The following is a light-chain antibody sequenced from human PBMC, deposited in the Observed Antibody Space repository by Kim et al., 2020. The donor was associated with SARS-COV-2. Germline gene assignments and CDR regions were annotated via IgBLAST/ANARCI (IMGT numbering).Light chain of an antibody. Sequence: SYELTQPPSVSVAPGKTARISCGGNNLGSKSVHWYQQKPGQAPLLVIYYDSDRPSGIPERFSGSNSENTATLTISRVGTGDEADYYCQVWDDSSDHLWVFGGGTKVTVL. J-gene: IGLJ3*02. CDR2: YDS. CDR3: QVWDDSSDHLWV. V-gene: IGLV3-21*04. CDR1: NLGSKS.